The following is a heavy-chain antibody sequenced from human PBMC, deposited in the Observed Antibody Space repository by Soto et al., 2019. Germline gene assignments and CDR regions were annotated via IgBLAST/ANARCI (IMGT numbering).Heavy chain of an antibody. CDR3: ARESYSSSSGLPY. CDR2: IYYSGST. D-gene: IGHD6-6*01. CDR1: GGSISSGGYY. J-gene: IGHJ4*02. Sequence: SETLSLTCTVSGGSISSGGYYWSWIRQHPGKGLEWIGYIYYSGSTYYNPSLKSRVTISVDTSKNQFSLKLSSLRSEDTAVYYCARESYSSSSGLPYWGQGTLVTVSS. V-gene: IGHV4-31*03.